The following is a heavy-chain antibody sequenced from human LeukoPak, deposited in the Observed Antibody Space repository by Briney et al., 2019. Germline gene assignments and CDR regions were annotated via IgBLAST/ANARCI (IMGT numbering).Heavy chain of an antibody. V-gene: IGHV3-21*01. Sequence: GGSLRLSCAASGFTFSSYSMNWVRQAPGKGLEWVSSISSSSSYIYYADSVKGRFTISRDNSKNTLYLQMNSLRAEDTAVYYCAKGPRIVGATRADYWGQGTLVTVSS. CDR1: GFTFSSYS. J-gene: IGHJ4*02. CDR2: ISSSSSYI. D-gene: IGHD1-26*01. CDR3: AKGPRIVGATRADY.